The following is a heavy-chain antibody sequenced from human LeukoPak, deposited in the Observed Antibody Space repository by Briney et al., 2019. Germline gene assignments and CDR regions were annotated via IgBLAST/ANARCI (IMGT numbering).Heavy chain of an antibody. Sequence: GESLKISCKASGYTFTTYWIGWVRQMPGKGLEWMGLIYPGDSNTRYSPSFQGQVTISVDKSINTAYLQWHNLKASDTAMYYCARGSNANYYDWFDPWGQGTLVTVSS. D-gene: IGHD4/OR15-4a*01. CDR2: IYPGDSNT. J-gene: IGHJ5*02. V-gene: IGHV5-51*01. CDR3: ARGSNANYYDWFDP. CDR1: GYTFTTYW.